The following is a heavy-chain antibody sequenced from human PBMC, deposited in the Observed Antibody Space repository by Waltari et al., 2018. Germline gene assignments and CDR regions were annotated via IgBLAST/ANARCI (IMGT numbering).Heavy chain of an antibody. J-gene: IGHJ4*02. D-gene: IGHD2-15*01. CDR3: ARQIVVVAATPGYFDS. Sequence: QVQLQESGPGLVKPSETLSLTCTVSGDSVSSGIYYCSWIRQPPGKGLEWIGNIYYSGSTNYNPSFNSRVTISVDTSKNQFSLNLTSVTATDTAVYYCARQIVVVAATPGYFDSWGQGTLVAVSS. V-gene: IGHV4-61*01. CDR1: GDSVSSGIYY. CDR2: IYYSGST.